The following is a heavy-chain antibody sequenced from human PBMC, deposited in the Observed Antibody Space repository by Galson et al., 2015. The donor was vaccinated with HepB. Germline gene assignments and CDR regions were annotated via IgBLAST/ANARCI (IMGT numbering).Heavy chain of an antibody. Sequence: SLRLSCAASGFTFSSYAMSWVRQAPGKGLEWVSAISGSGGSTYYADSVKGRFTISRDNSKNTLYLQMNSLRAEDTAVYYCAKGQVMRCSSTSCYRGAFDIWGQGTMVTVSS. D-gene: IGHD2-2*01. J-gene: IGHJ3*02. CDR2: ISGSGGST. V-gene: IGHV3-23*01. CDR1: GFTFSSYA. CDR3: AKGQVMRCSSTSCYRGAFDI.